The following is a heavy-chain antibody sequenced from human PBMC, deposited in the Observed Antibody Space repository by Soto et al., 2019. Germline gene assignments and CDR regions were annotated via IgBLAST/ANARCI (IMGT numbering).Heavy chain of an antibody. V-gene: IGHV3-21*01. Sequence: EVQLVESGGGLVKPGVSLRLSCAASGFTFSSYSMNWVRQAPGKGLEWVSSISSSSSYIYSADSVKGRFTISRDNAKNSLYLQMNSLRAEDTAVYYCARDPDYGDYPEGDYWGQGTLVTVSS. CDR3: ARDPDYGDYPEGDY. J-gene: IGHJ4*02. CDR1: GFTFSSYS. CDR2: ISSSSSYI. D-gene: IGHD4-17*01.